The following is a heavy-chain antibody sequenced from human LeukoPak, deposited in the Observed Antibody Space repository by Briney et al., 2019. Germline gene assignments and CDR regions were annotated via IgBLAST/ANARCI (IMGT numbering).Heavy chain of an antibody. V-gene: IGHV4-59*08. Sequence: ASETLSLTCTVSDGSVSGYYWSWIRQPPGKGLEWIGYIYSSGTTNYNPSLKGRVAISVDTSKNQFSLRLRSVTAADTALYCCARHPPRENRGNAFDIWGQGTVVTVSS. CDR1: DGSVSGYY. CDR2: IYSSGTT. D-gene: IGHD2/OR15-2a*01. J-gene: IGHJ3*02. CDR3: ARHPPRENRGNAFDI.